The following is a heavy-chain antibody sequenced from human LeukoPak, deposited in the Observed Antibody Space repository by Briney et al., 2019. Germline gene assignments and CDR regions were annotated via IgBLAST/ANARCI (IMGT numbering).Heavy chain of an antibody. D-gene: IGHD2-15*01. CDR1: GGSISSGGYY. CDR3: ASSSAVVAATTPFDY. J-gene: IGHJ4*02. CDR2: IYYSGST. V-gene: IGHV4-31*03. Sequence: SETLSLTCTVSGGSISSGGYYWSWIRQHPGKGLEWIGYIYYSGSTYYNPSLKSRVTISVDTSKNQFSLKLSSVTAADTAVYYCASSSAVVAATTPFDYWGQGTLVTVSS.